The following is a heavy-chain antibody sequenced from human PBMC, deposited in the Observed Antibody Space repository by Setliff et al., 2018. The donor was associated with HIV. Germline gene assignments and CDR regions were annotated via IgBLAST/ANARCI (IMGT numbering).Heavy chain of an antibody. Sequence: KPSETLSLTCAVSGYSITTAYYWAWIRQSPGKGLEWIGGFRHSGSAHYNPSLKNRVTISGKTSKNQFSLTLTSVTAADTAIYYCARQGAGYYYDSSDYYTGNGFDMWGQGTMVTVSS. CDR3: ARQGAGYYYDSSDYYTGNGFDM. D-gene: IGHD3-22*01. V-gene: IGHV4-38-2*01. CDR2: FRHSGSA. J-gene: IGHJ3*02. CDR1: GYSITTAYY.